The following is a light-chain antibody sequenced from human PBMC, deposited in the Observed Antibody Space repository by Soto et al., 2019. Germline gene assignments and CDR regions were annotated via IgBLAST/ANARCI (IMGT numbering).Light chain of an antibody. Sequence: QSALTQPASVSGSPGQSITTSCTGTSSDVGGYNYVSWYQQHPGKAPKLMIYEVSNRPSGVSNRFSGSKSGNTASLTISGLQAEDEADYYCSSYTSSSVVVFGGGTKLTVL. CDR3: SSYTSSSVVV. CDR2: EVS. CDR1: SSDVGGYNY. V-gene: IGLV2-14*01. J-gene: IGLJ2*01.